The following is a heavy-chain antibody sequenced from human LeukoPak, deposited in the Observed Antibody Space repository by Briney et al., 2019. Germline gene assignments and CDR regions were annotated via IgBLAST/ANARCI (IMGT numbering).Heavy chain of an antibody. CDR3: ARDNCSSTSCPKSSYYYMDV. V-gene: IGHV4-59*01. CDR2: IYYSGST. CDR1: GGSISSYY. D-gene: IGHD2-2*01. Sequence: SETLSLTCTVSGGSISSYYWSWIRQSPGKGLEWIGYIYYSGSTNYNPSPKSRVTISVDTSKNQFSLKLSSVTAADTAVYYCARDNCSSTSCPKSSYYYMDVWGKGTTVTVSS. J-gene: IGHJ6*03.